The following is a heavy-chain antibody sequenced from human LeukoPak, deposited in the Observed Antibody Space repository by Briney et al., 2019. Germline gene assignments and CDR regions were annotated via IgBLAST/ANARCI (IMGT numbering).Heavy chain of an antibody. D-gene: IGHD3-22*01. V-gene: IGHV4-39*01. CDR2: IYYSGST. CDR3: ARHDDTYYYDSSGQDFDC. CDR1: GGSISSSSYY. J-gene: IGHJ4*02. Sequence: SETLSLTCTVSGGSISSSSYYWGWIRQPPGKGLEWIGSIYYSGSTYYNPSLKSRVTISVDTSKNQFSLKLSSVTAADTAVYYCARHDDTYYYDSSGQDFDCWGQGTLVTVSS.